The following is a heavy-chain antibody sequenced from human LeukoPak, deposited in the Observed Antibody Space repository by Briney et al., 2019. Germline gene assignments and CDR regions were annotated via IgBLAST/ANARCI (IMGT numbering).Heavy chain of an antibody. D-gene: IGHD5-18*01. CDR1: GYSMRSGYC. V-gene: IGHV4-38-2*02. CDR3: ARDFLSNRDTAPHF. Sequence: SETLSLTCTVSGYSMRSGYCWGWIRQPPGKGLEWIGSIHHSGNTYCNPSPRSRVTMSVDTSKNQFSLTLSSVTAADTAVYYCARDFLSNRDTAPHFWGQGTLVIVSS. J-gene: IGHJ4*02. CDR2: IHHSGNT.